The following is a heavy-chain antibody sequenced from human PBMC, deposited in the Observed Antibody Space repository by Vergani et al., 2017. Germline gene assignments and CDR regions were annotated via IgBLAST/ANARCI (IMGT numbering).Heavy chain of an antibody. V-gene: IGHV1-2*02. CDR3: ARDLFGSNPIAAAGTDYCYYYYYMDV. CDR1: GYTFTGYY. D-gene: IGHD6-13*01. CDR2: INPNSGGT. J-gene: IGHJ6*03. Sequence: QVQLVQSGAEVKKPGASVKVSCKASGYTFTGYYMHWVRQAPGQGLEWMGWINPNSGGTNYAQKFQGRVTMTRDTSISTAYMELSRLRSDDTAVYYCARDLFGSNPIAAAGTDYCYYYYYMDVWGKGTTVTVSS.